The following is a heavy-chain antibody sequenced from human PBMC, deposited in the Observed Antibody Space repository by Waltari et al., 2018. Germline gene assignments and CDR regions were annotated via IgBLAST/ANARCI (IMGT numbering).Heavy chain of an antibody. D-gene: IGHD3-9*01. CDR3: TRERLDYYFYYGMDV. Sequence: QVQLVQSGGEVKKPGSSVKISCRASGGTSTPYTITWVRQAPGQGLEWLGKIIPIFGTPSYAQKFQGRVTITADESPTTVYMELSSLRSEDTAVYFCTRERLDYYFYYGMDVWGQGTTVTVSS. CDR1: GGTSTPYT. V-gene: IGHV1-69*18. J-gene: IGHJ6*02. CDR2: IIPIFGTP.